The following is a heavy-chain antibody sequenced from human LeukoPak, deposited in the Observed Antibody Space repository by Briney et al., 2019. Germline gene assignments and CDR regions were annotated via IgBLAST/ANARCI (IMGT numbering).Heavy chain of an antibody. CDR2: IYTSGST. D-gene: IGHD3-9*01. V-gene: IGHV4-4*07. J-gene: IGHJ3*02. Sequence: PAETLSLTCTVSGGTFSSYYRSWIRQPAGKGLEWIGRIYTSGSTNYNPSLKSRVTISVDTSKNQFSLMLSSMTAADAAVYYCAGNYVILAGVCFDIWGQGTMVTVSS. CDR1: GGTFSSYY. CDR3: AGNYVILAGVCFDI.